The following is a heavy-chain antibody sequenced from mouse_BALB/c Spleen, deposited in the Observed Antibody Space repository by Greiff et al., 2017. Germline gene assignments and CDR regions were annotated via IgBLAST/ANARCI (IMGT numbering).Heavy chain of an antibody. V-gene: IGHV3-6*02. CDR2: ISYDGSN. CDR1: GYSITSGYY. J-gene: IGHJ2*01. Sequence: VQLKQSGPGLVKPSQSLSLTCSVTGYSITSGYYWNWIRQFPGNKLEWMGYISYDGSNNYNPSLKNRISITRDTSKNQFFLKLNSVTTEDTATYYCAREVYYGNPIFDYWGQGTTLTVSS. CDR3: AREVYYGNPIFDY. D-gene: IGHD2-1*01.